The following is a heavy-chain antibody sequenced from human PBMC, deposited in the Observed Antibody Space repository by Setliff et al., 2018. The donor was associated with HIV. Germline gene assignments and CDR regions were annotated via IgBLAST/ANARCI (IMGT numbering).Heavy chain of an antibody. CDR3: ARESPSSSWFYFDF. CDR2: IYYSGST. D-gene: IGHD6-13*01. J-gene: IGHJ4*02. Sequence: PSETLSLTCTVSGDSVSSSSYYWSWIRQPPGKGLEWIGYIYYSGSTNYNPSLKSRVTISVDTSKNHFSLKLRSVTAADTAVYYCARESPSSSWFYFDFWGQGTLVTVSS. V-gene: IGHV4-61*03. CDR1: GDSVSSSSYY.